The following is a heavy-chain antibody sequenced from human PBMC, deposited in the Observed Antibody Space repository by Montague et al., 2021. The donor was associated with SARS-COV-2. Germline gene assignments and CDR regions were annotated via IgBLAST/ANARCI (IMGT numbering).Heavy chain of an antibody. D-gene: IGHD3-10*01. V-gene: IGHV3-66*02. CDR2: IYGGGST. CDR1: GFTVSSNY. Sequence: SLRLSCAASGFTVSSNYMSWVRQAPGKGLEWVSVIYGGGSTYYADSVKGRFTISRDNSKNTLYLQMNSLRAEDTAVYYCARDQRRYGSGSYYGPHYYYYGMDVWGQGTPVTVSS. J-gene: IGHJ6*02. CDR3: ARDQRRYGSGSYYGPHYYYYGMDV.